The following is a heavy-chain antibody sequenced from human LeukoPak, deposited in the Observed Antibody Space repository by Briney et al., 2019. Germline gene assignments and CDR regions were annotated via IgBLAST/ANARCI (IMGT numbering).Heavy chain of an antibody. CDR2: ISGNGGIT. CDR1: GFTFTNHA. D-gene: IGHD3-9*01. Sequence: GGSLRLSCAASGFTFTNHAMQWVRQAPGKGLEYVSAISGNGGITYYANSVKGRFTISRDNSKNTVYLQMDSLRAEDMAVYYCARAGVIRYVAWLINYYMDVWGKGTTVTVSS. J-gene: IGHJ6*03. CDR3: ARAGVIRYVAWLINYYMDV. V-gene: IGHV3-64*01.